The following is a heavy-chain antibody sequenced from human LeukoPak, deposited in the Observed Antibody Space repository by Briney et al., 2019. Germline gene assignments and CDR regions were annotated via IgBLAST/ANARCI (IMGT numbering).Heavy chain of an antibody. V-gene: IGHV3-23*01. Sequence: PGGSLRLSCAASGFPFSTYAMTWVRQAPGKGLEWVSTLSDTGSMIYYADSVKGRFTISRDNSKNTLYLQMNSLRAEDTAVYYCAKDLPYYYDSSAFETWGQGTMVTVSS. CDR2: LSDTGSMI. CDR1: GFPFSTYA. CDR3: AKDLPYYYDSSAFET. J-gene: IGHJ3*02. D-gene: IGHD3-22*01.